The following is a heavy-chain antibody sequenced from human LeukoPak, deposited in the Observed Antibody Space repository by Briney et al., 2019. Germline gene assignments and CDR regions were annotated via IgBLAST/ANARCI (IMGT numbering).Heavy chain of an antibody. CDR2: ISGSGGST. CDR3: AKAIVDTVMVAGY. D-gene: IGHD5-18*01. Sequence: GGSLRLSCAASGFTFSSYAMSWVRQAPGKGLEWVSGISGSGGSTYYADSVKGRFTISRDNSKNKLYLQMNSLRAEDTAVYYCAKAIVDTVMVAGYWGQGTLVTVSS. CDR1: GFTFSSYA. J-gene: IGHJ4*02. V-gene: IGHV3-23*01.